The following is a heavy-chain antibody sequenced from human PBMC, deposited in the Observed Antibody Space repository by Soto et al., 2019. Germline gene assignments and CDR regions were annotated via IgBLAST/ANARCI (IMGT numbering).Heavy chain of an antibody. J-gene: IGHJ4*02. CDR3: ARELNYYYDSSGHDY. D-gene: IGHD3-22*01. CDR1: GFTFSSYE. CDR2: ISSSGSTI. V-gene: IGHV3-48*03. Sequence: GGSLRLSCATSGFTFSSYEMNWVRQAPGKGLEWVSYISSSGSTIYYADSVKGRFTISRDNAKNSLYLQMNSLRAEDTAVYYCARELNYYYDSSGHDYWGQGTLVTVSS.